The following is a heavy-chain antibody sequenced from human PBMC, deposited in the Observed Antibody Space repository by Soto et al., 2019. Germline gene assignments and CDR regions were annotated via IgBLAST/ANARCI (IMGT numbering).Heavy chain of an antibody. CDR1: GGSISSDY. Sequence: PSETLSLTCTVSGGSISSDYWNWIRQPPGKGLEWIGYIHSGSTNYNASLRSRVAISVDTSKNQFSLKLSSVTAADTAVYYCARDQYYYDSSGYLDAFDIWGQGTMVT. CDR2: IHSGST. V-gene: IGHV4-59*01. CDR3: ARDQYYYDSSGYLDAFDI. J-gene: IGHJ3*02. D-gene: IGHD3-22*01.